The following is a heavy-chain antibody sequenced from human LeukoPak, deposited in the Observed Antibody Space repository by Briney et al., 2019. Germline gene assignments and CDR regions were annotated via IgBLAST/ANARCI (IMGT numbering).Heavy chain of an antibody. CDR2: IKEDGTEK. D-gene: IGHD1-1*01. V-gene: IGHV3-7*05. CDR3: GRDPTGNDAFDI. CDR1: GFIFSDYW. J-gene: IGHJ3*02. Sequence: GGSLRLSCAASGFIFSDYWMSWVRQAPGKGLEWVANIKEDGTEKYYVDSVKDRFTISRDNAKNSLCLQMNSLRAEDTAVYYCGRDPTGNDAFDIWGQGTMVTVSS.